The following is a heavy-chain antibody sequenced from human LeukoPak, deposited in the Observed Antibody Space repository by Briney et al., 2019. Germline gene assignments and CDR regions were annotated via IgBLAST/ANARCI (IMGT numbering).Heavy chain of an antibody. CDR1: GFTFTSYA. CDR2: ISGSGGST. Sequence: GGCLRLSCAASGFTFTSYAMSWVRQAPGKGLEWVSSISGSGGSTYYAESVKGRFTISRDNSNNTLYLQMNSLRAEDTAVYYCAPRPPEKDFDYWGQGTLVTVSS. J-gene: IGHJ4*02. D-gene: IGHD2-15*01. V-gene: IGHV3-23*01. CDR3: APRPPEKDFDY.